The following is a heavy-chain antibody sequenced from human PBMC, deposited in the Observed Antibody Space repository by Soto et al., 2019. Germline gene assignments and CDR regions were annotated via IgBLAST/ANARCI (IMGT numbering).Heavy chain of an antibody. J-gene: IGHJ5*01. CDR2: IYKSTTT. D-gene: IGHD2-15*01. CDR3: ARGRYCLTGRCFPNWFDS. V-gene: IGHV4-30-4*01. Sequence: SETLSLTCSVSGDSISTVDYFWAWIRQPPGQALEYIGYIYKSTTTYYNPSFEGRVAISLDTSKSQFSLTVTSVTAADTAVYFCARGRYCLTGRCFPNWFDSWGQGTLVTVSS. CDR1: GDSISTVDYF.